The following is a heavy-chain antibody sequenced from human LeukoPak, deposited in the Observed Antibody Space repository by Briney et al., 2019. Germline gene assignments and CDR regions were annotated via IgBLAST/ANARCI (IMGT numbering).Heavy chain of an antibody. CDR1: GGSISSGGYY. V-gene: IGHV4-31*03. D-gene: IGHD6-25*01. Sequence: SETLSLTCTVSGGSISSGGYYWSWIRQHPGKGLEWIGYIYYSGSTYYNPSLKSRVTISVDTSKNQFSLKLSSVTAADTAVYYCARDGSSALDYDYDYWGQGTLVTVSS. CDR3: ARDGSSALDYDYDY. CDR2: IYYSGST. J-gene: IGHJ4*02.